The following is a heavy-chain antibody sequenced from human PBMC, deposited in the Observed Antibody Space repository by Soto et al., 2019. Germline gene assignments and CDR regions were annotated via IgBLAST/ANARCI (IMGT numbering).Heavy chain of an antibody. CDR3: SRGPGCPDGPGDY. J-gene: IGHJ4*02. Sequence: APGQRLEWMGWINAGNGNTKYSQKFQGRVTITRDTSASTAYMELSSLRSEDTAVYYFSRGPGCPDGPGDYWGQGTLVTVAS. CDR2: INAGNGNT. V-gene: IGHV1-3*01.